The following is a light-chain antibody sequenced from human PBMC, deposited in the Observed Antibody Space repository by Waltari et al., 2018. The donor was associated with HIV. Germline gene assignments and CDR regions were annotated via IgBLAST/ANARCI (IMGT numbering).Light chain of an antibody. V-gene: IGLV3-21*02. CDR2: DDT. J-gene: IGLJ3*02. CDR1: KIRSKS. Sequence: SYVLTQPPSVSVAPGQTARITCGGNKIRSKSVPWYQQKPGQAPVLVVNDDTDRPSGIPERFSGSNAGNTATLAISRVEAGDEADYYCQVWDSSIEVVFGGGTKLTVL. CDR3: QVWDSSIEVV.